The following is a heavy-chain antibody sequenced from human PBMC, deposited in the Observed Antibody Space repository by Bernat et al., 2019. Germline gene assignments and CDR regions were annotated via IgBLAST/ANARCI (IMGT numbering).Heavy chain of an antibody. CDR1: GFTFSNAW. CDR2: IKSKTDGGTT. D-gene: IGHD3-10*01. V-gene: IGHV3-15*07. J-gene: IGHJ4*02. Sequence: EVQLVESGGGLVKPGGSLRLSCAASGFTFSNAWMNWVRQAPGKGLEWVGRIKSKTDGGTTDYAAPVKGRFAISRDDSRNTLYLQMNSLKTEDTAVYYCTTKAQRLLWFGESYDYWGQGTLVTVSS. CDR3: TTKAQRLLWFGESYDY.